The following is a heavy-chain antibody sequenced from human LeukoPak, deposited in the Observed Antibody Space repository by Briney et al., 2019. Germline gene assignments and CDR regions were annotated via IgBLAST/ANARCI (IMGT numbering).Heavy chain of an antibody. CDR3: ARSYRGRWFDY. D-gene: IGHD4-23*01. CDR1: GYTFTGYY. J-gene: IGHJ4*02. Sequence: ASVKVSCKASGYTFTGYYVHWVRQAPGQGLEWMGWINPSSGGTNYAQKFQGRVTMTRDTSISTAYLELSRLRSDDTAVYYCARSYRGRWFDYWGQGTLVTVSS. CDR2: INPSSGGT. V-gene: IGHV1-2*02.